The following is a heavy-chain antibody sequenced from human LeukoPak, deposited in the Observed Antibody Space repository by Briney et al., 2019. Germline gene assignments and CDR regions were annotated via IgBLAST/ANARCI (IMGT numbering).Heavy chain of an antibody. Sequence: PSETLSLTCGVSGGSMSNFYWTWIRQPAGKGLEWVGRIYTSGTTNYNPSLQSRVTMSVDASKNHLSLKVTSVTAADTAIYYCARGAVADTGVRRYYYAMDVWGQGTTVTVSS. J-gene: IGHJ6*02. CDR3: ARGAVADTGVRRYYYAMDV. D-gene: IGHD6-19*01. CDR1: GGSMSNFY. CDR2: IYTSGTT. V-gene: IGHV4-4*07.